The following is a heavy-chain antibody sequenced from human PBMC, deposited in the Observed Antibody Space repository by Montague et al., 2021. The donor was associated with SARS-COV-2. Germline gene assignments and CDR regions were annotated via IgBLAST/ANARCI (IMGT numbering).Heavy chain of an antibody. V-gene: IGHV4-34*01. CDR2: INHRGTS. J-gene: IGHJ4*02. D-gene: IGHD3-22*01. Sequence: SETLSLTCAVYGGSFSDYYWSWIRQPPGKGLEWIGEINHRGTSNYNPSLKSRVSISVDTSKNQFSLYLSSVTAADTAVYYCARGRQHFNMIVVVMTGGEYYLDYWGLGALVTVSS. CDR3: ARGRQHFNMIVVVMTGGEYYLDY. CDR1: GGSFSDYY.